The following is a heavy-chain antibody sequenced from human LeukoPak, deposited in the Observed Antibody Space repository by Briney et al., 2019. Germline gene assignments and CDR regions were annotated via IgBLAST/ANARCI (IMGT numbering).Heavy chain of an antibody. V-gene: IGHV3-15*01. D-gene: IGHD3-16*01. Sequence: PGGSLRLSCAASGFTFNNAWMSWVRQAPGEGQEWVVRIKSKTAPPTTDYAAPLKARFTTSRHDSKNTLYLQMHSLKTEDTAVYYRTTDPAAMITFGGAQGVDYWGQGTLVTVSS. CDR1: GFTFNNAW. J-gene: IGHJ4*02. CDR3: TTDPAAMITFGGAQGVDY. CDR2: IKSKTAPPTT.